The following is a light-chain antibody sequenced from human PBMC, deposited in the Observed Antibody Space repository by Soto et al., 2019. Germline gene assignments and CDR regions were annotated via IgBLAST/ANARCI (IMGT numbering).Light chain of an antibody. Sequence: QSVLTQPPSASGTPGQRVTISCSGSSSNIGSNTVNWYQQLPGTAPKLLIYSNNQRPSGVPDRFSGSKSGTSASLAISGLQSEDEADYYCAAWDDSLNGRLYVVFGGGTKLTVL. CDR1: SSNIGSNT. J-gene: IGLJ2*01. V-gene: IGLV1-44*01. CDR2: SNN. CDR3: AAWDDSLNGRLYVV.